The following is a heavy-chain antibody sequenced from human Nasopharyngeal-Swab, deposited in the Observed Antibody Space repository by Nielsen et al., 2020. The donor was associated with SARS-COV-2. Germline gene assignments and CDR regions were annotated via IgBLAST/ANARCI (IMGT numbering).Heavy chain of an antibody. D-gene: IGHD3-3*01. CDR2: IYYSGST. V-gene: IGHV4-59*08. J-gene: IGHJ4*02. Sequence: SETLSLTCTVSGGSISSYYWSWIRQPPGKGLEWIGYIYYSGSTNYNPSLKSRVTISVDTSKNQFSLKLSSVTAADTAVYYCARGSPAAGDTIFGVVTHFDYWGQGTLVTVSS. CDR3: ARGSPAAGDTIFGVVTHFDY. CDR1: GGSISSYY.